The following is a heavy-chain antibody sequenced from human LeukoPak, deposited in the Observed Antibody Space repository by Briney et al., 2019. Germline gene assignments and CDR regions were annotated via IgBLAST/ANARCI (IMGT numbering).Heavy chain of an antibody. V-gene: IGHV3-7*03. CDR2: IKQDGSEK. CDR3: AREGIAVAGNY. D-gene: IGHD6-19*01. Sequence: AGGSLRLSCAASGFTFSIYWMSGVRQAPGKGLEWVANIKQDGSEKYYVDSVKGRFTISRDNAKNSLYLQMNSLRAEDTAVYYCAREGIAVAGNYWGQGTLVTASS. CDR1: GFTFSIYW. J-gene: IGHJ4*02.